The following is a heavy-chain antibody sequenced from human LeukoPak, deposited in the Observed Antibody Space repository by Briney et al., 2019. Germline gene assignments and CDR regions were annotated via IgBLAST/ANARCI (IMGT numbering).Heavy chain of an antibody. J-gene: IGHJ4*02. CDR1: GGSISSYY. D-gene: IGHD2-15*01. CDR3: ARAVFSYCSGGSCPYFDY. CDR2: IYYSGST. Sequence: SETLSLTCSVSGGSISSYYWSWIRQSPGKGLEWIGYIYYSGSTNYNPSLKSRVTISVHTSKNQFSLQLSSVTAAETAVYYCARAVFSYCSGGSCPYFDYWGQGTLVTVSS. V-gene: IGHV4-59*01.